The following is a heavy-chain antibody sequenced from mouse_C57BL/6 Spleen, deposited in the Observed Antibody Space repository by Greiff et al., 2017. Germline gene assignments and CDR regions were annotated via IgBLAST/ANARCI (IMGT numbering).Heavy chain of an antibody. CDR2: INYDGSST. J-gene: IGHJ2*01. Sequence: EVKLMESEGGLVQPGSSMKLSCTASGFTFSDYYMAWVRQVPEKGLEWVANINYDGSSTYYLDSLKSRFIISRDNAKNILYLQMSSLKSEDTATYYCARSGETGYFDYWGQGTTLTVSS. V-gene: IGHV5-16*01. CDR1: GFTFSDYY. D-gene: IGHD2-13*01. CDR3: ARSGETGYFDY.